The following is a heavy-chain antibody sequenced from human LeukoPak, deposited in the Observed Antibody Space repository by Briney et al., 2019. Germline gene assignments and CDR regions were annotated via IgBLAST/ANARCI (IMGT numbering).Heavy chain of an antibody. Sequence: GGSLRLSCAASGFTFSSYWMSWVRQAPGKGLEWVANIKQDGSEKYYVDSVKGRFTISRDNAKNSLYLQMNSLRAEDTAVYYCARASTRIVGASYYYYGMDVWGQGTMVTVSS. CDR2: IKQDGSEK. D-gene: IGHD1-26*01. CDR1: GFTFSSYW. CDR3: ARASTRIVGASYYYYGMDV. J-gene: IGHJ6*02. V-gene: IGHV3-7*01.